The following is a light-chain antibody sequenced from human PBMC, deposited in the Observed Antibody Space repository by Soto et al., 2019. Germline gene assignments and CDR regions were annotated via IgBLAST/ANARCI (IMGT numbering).Light chain of an antibody. CDR3: SSYTSSITLV. V-gene: IGLV2-14*03. CDR1: SSDVGGSNY. J-gene: IGLJ1*01. Sequence: QSALTQAASVSGSPGQSITISCTGTSSDVGGSNYVSWYQQHPGKAPKLMIYDVTNRPSGVSNRFSGSKSGNTASLTISGLQAADEADYYCSSYTSSITLVFGTGTKLTVL. CDR2: DVT.